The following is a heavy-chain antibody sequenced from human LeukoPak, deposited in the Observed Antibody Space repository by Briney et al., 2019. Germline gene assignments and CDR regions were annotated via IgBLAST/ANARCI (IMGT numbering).Heavy chain of an antibody. CDR3: ARDRGTIFGVVTLYYFDY. V-gene: IGHV1-18*01. CDR2: ISAYNGNT. J-gene: IGHJ4*02. Sequence: ASVKVSCKASGYTFTSYGISWVRQAPGQGLEWMGWISAYNGNTNYAQKLEGRVTITTDTSTSTAYMELRSLRSDDTAVYYCARDRGTIFGVVTLYYFDYWGQGTLVTVSS. D-gene: IGHD3-3*01. CDR1: GYTFTSYG.